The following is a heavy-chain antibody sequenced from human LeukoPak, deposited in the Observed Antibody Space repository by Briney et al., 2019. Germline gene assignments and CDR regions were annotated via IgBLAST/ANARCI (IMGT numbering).Heavy chain of an antibody. CDR3: ASSSHSKSLIY. CDR2: INWNGGST. D-gene: IGHD6-6*01. V-gene: IGHV3-20*04. Sequence: GGSLRLSCAASGFTFDDYGMSWVRQAPGKGLEWVSGINWNGGSTGYAGSVKGRFTISRDNAKNSLYLQMNSLRAEDTALYYCASSSHSKSLIYWGQGTLVTVSS. CDR1: GFTFDDYG. J-gene: IGHJ4*02.